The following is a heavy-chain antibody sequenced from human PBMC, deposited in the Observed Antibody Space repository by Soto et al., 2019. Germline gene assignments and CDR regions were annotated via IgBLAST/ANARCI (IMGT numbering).Heavy chain of an antibody. D-gene: IGHD1-26*01. CDR1: AGSISSDTYY. CDR3: VRDKTGARNWFDP. V-gene: IGHV4-61*02. J-gene: IGHJ5*02. CDR2: IYTTGST. Sequence: PSETLSLTCTVSAGSISSDTYYWSWIRQPAGKGLEWIGRIYTTGSTNYNPSLKSRVTMSVDTSKNQFSLKLSSVTAADTAMYYCVRDKTGARNWFDPWGQGTLVTVSS.